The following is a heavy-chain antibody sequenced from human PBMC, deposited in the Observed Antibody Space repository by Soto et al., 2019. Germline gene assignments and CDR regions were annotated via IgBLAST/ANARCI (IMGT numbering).Heavy chain of an antibody. CDR3: AKDPYCAVVRAYYHFGMDV. V-gene: IGHV3-30*18. CDR2: ISYDGSNK. CDR1: GFTFSSYG. J-gene: IGHJ6*02. Sequence: QVQLVESGGGVVQPGRSLRLSCAASGFTFSSYGMHWVRQAPGKGLEWVAVISYDGSNKYYADSVKGRFTISRDNSKNTRYQHMNSLRAEDTAVYYCAKDPYCAVVRAYYHFGMDVWGQGTTVTVSS. D-gene: IGHD3-10*01.